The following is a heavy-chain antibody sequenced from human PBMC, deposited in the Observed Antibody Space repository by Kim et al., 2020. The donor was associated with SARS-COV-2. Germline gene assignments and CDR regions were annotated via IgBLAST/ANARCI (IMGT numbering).Heavy chain of an antibody. D-gene: IGHD5-12*01. CDR3: ARDRSDNSGYDYGIDY. Sequence: GGSLRLSCAASGFTFSSYGMHWVRQAPGKGLEWVAVIWYDGSNKYYADSVKGRFTISRDNSKNTLYLQMNSLRAEDTAVYYCARDRSDNSGYDYGIDYWGQGTLVAVSS. CDR1: GFTFSSYG. J-gene: IGHJ4*02. CDR2: IWYDGSNK. V-gene: IGHV3-33*01.